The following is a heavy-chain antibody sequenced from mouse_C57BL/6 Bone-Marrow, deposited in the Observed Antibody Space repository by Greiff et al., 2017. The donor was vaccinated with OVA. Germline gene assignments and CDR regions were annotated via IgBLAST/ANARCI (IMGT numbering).Heavy chain of an antibody. V-gene: IGHV14-4*01. Sequence: VQLQQSGAELVRPGASVKLSCTASGFNIKDDYMHWVKQTPEQGLEWIGWIDPENGDTEYASKFQGKATITADTSSNTAYLQLSSLTSEDTAVYYCTTSLYDGYYVGVAYWGQGTLVTVSA. CDR1: GFNIKDDY. D-gene: IGHD2-3*01. CDR3: TTSLYDGYYVGVAY. CDR2: IDPENGDT. J-gene: IGHJ3*01.